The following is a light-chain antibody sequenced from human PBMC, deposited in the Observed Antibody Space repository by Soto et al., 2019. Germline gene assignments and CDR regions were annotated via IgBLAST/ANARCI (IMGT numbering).Light chain of an antibody. CDR1: QSVTSSY. Sequence: EILLTQSPGTLSLSPGERATLSCRASQSVTSSYLAWYQLKPGQAPRLLIYGASTRATGIPDRFSGSGSGTDFTLTISRLDPEDFAVYFCQQYCSSPRTFGQGTKVEIK. CDR3: QQYCSSPRT. V-gene: IGKV3-20*01. CDR2: GAS. J-gene: IGKJ1*01.